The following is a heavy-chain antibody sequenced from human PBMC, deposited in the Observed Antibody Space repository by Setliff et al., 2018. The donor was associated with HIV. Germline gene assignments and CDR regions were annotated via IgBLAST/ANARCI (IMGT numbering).Heavy chain of an antibody. V-gene: IGHV4-61*02. CDR2: IHTSGNT. CDR3: AREGGLDYYDSSGHYSY. D-gene: IGHD3-22*01. J-gene: IGHJ4*02. Sequence: SETLSLTCTVSGGSISSGSYYWSWIRQPSGKGLEWIGRIHTSGNTNYNPSLKSRVTISVDTSKNQFSLKLSSVTAADTAVYYCAREGGLDYYDSSGHYSYWGQGTLVTVSS. CDR1: GGSISSGSYY.